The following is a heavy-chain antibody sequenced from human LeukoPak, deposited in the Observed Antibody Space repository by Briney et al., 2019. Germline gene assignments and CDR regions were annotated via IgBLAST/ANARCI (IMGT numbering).Heavy chain of an antibody. Sequence: SETLSLTCAVSGYSISGGYYWGWIRRPPGKGLEWIGSIYHSGSTYYNPSLKGRVTISVDTSKNQFSLKLSSVTAADTAVYYCARGDYYDSSGYYYVSYYFDYWGQGTLVTVSS. CDR3: ARGDYYDSSGYYYVSYYFDY. J-gene: IGHJ4*02. CDR1: GYSISGGYY. CDR2: IYHSGST. V-gene: IGHV4-38-2*01. D-gene: IGHD3-22*01.